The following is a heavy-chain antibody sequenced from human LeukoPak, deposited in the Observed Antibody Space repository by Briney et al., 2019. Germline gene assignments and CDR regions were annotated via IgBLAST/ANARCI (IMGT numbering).Heavy chain of an antibody. CDR2: ISSSSSYI. Sequence: GGSLRLSCAASGFTFSSYSMNWVRQAPGKGLEWVSSISSSSSYIYYADSVKGRFTISRDNAKNSLYLQMNSLRAGDTAVYYCARISYSSSWYSRAEYFQHWGQGTLVTVSS. V-gene: IGHV3-21*01. D-gene: IGHD6-13*01. CDR1: GFTFSSYS. CDR3: ARISYSSSWYSRAEYFQH. J-gene: IGHJ1*01.